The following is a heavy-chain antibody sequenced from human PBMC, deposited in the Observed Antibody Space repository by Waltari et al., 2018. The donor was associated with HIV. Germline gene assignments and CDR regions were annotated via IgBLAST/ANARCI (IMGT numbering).Heavy chain of an antibody. V-gene: IGHV4-34*01. D-gene: IGHD1-1*01. CDR2: INHRGST. CDR1: GGSFSEYY. J-gene: IGHJ4*02. Sequence: QVHLQQWGAGLLKPSETLSLTCAVYGGSFSEYYWTWSRQPPGKGLEWIGEINHRGSTDYSPSLRSRLTISVDSSKNQFSLKLTSVTAADTAVYYCATWNRGGGFDSWGQGVLVTVSA. CDR3: ATWNRGGGFDS.